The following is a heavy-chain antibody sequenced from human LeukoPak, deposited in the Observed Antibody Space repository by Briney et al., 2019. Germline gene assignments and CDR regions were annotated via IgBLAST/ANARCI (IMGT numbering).Heavy chain of an antibody. CDR2: ISYDGSNK. D-gene: IGHD3-3*01. Sequence: GGSPRLSCAASGFTFSSYAMHWVRQAPGKGLEWVAVISYDGSNKYYADSVKGRFTISRDNSKNTLYLQMNSLRAEDTAVYYCARELKRFLDYWGQGTLVTVSS. CDR1: GFTFSSYA. CDR3: ARELKRFLDY. J-gene: IGHJ4*02. V-gene: IGHV3-30-3*01.